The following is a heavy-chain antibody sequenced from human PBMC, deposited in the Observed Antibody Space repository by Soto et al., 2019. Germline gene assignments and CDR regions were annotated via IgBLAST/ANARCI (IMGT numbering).Heavy chain of an antibody. Sequence: GGSLRLSCAASGFTFSIYGMHWVRHAPGKGLEWVAVISCDGSNKCYADTVKGRFTSCRDNSKNTLYLQMNSLRAEDTAVYYCAKDGGFGGVGDYYDYGMDVWGQGTTVTV. V-gene: IGHV3-30*18. CDR2: ISCDGSNK. CDR1: GFTFSIYG. CDR3: AKDGGFGGVGDYYDYGMDV. D-gene: IGHD3-16*01. J-gene: IGHJ6*02.